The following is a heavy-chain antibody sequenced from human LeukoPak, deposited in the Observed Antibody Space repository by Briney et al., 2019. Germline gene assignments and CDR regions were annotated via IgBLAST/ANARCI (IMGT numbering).Heavy chain of an antibody. D-gene: IGHD3-22*01. CDR2: IYYSGST. V-gene: IGHV4-31*11. CDR1: GGSISSGGYS. Sequence: SETLSLTCAVSGGSISSGGYSWSWIRQHPGKGLEWIGYIYYSGSTYYNPSLKSRVTISVDTSKNQFSLKLSSVTAADTAVYYCARGSSSGYYEDWGQGTLVTVSS. CDR3: ARGSSSGYYED. J-gene: IGHJ4*02.